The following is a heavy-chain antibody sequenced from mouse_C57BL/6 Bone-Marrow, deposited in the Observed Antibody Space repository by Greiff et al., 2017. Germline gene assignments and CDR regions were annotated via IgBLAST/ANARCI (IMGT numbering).Heavy chain of an antibody. CDR3: ARPYYSNFWYFDV. CDR1: GYTFTSYW. V-gene: IGHV1-55*01. J-gene: IGHJ1*03. CDR2: IYPGSGST. D-gene: IGHD2-5*01. Sequence: QVQLLQPGAELVKPGASVKMSCKASGYTFTSYWITWVKQRPGQGLEWFGDIYPGSGSTNYNEKFKSKGTLTVDTSSSTAYMQLSSLTSEDSAVYYCARPYYSNFWYFDVWGTGTTVTVSS.